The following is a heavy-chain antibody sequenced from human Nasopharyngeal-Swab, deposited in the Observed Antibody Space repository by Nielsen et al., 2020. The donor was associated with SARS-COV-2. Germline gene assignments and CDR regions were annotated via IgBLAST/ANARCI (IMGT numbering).Heavy chain of an antibody. Sequence: GSLRLSCTVSGGSISSYYWSWIRQPPGKGLEWIGYIYSSGSTNYNPSLKSRVTISVDTSKNQFSLKLSSVTAADTAVYYCARTIGASRGYSYGSYYYMDVWGKGTTVPSP. CDR1: GGSISSYY. CDR3: ARTIGASRGYSYGSYYYMDV. D-gene: IGHD5-18*01. V-gene: IGHV4-59*01. CDR2: IYSSGST. J-gene: IGHJ6*03.